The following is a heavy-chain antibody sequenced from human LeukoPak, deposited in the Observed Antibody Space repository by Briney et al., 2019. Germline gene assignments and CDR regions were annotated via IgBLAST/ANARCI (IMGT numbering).Heavy chain of an antibody. CDR2: FDPEDGET. Sequence: ASVKVSCKVSGYTLTELSMHWVRQAPGKGLGWMGGFDPEDGETIYAQKFQGRVTMTEDTSTDTAYMELSSLRSEDTAVYYCATDAYCSGGSCPNYYYYGMDVWGQGTTVTVSS. CDR1: GYTLTELS. CDR3: ATDAYCSGGSCPNYYYYGMDV. V-gene: IGHV1-24*01. J-gene: IGHJ6*02. D-gene: IGHD2-15*01.